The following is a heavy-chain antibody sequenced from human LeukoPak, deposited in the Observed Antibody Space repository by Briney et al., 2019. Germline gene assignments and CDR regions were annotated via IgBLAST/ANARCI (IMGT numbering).Heavy chain of an antibody. J-gene: IGHJ3*02. D-gene: IGHD2-8*01. CDR3: ARDFNSVRAFDI. Sequence: SETLSLTCTVSGGSISSYYWSWIRQPAGKGLEWIGRIYTSGSTNYNPSLKSRVTMSVLTSKNQFSLRLNSVTAADTAVYYCARDFNSVRAFDIWGQGTMVTVSS. V-gene: IGHV4-4*07. CDR1: GGSISSYY. CDR2: IYTSGST.